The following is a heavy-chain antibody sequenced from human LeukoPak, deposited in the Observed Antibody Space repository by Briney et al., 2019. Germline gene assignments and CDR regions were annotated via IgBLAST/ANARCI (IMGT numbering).Heavy chain of an antibody. CDR1: GGTFSSYA. D-gene: IGHD5-18*01. V-gene: IGHV1-69*04. CDR3: ARNIRGYSYGYDY. Sequence: SVKVSCKASGGTFSSYAISWVRQAPGQGLEWMGRIIPILGIANYAQEFQGRVTITADKSTSTAYMELSSLRSEDTAVYYCARNIRGYSYGYDYWGQGTLVTVSS. J-gene: IGHJ4*02. CDR2: IIPILGIA.